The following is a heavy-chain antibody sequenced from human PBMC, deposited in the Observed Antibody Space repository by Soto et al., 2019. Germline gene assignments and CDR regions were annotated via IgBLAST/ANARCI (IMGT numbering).Heavy chain of an antibody. Sequence: SSVKVSCKASGGTFSSYAISWVRQAPGQGLEWMGGIIPIFGTANYAQKFQGRVTITADKSTSTAYMELSSLRSEDTAVYYCARSITIFGVAIIDTYYYYGMDASGQGTTGTVAS. V-gene: IGHV1-69*06. D-gene: IGHD3-3*01. CDR3: ARSITIFGVAIIDTYYYYGMDA. CDR1: GGTFSSYA. CDR2: IIPIFGTA. J-gene: IGHJ6*01.